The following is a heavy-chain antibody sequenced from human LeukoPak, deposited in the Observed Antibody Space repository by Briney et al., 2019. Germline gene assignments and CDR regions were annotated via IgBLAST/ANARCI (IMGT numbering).Heavy chain of an antibody. Sequence: GGSLRLSCAASGFTFSSYAMSWVRQAPGKGLEWVAVISYDGSNKYYADSVKGRFTISRDNSKNTLYLQMNSLRAEDTAVYYCARARLQRTYYFDYWGQGTLVTVSS. CDR2: ISYDGSNK. J-gene: IGHJ4*02. D-gene: IGHD4-4*01. V-gene: IGHV3-30-3*01. CDR3: ARARLQRTYYFDY. CDR1: GFTFSSYA.